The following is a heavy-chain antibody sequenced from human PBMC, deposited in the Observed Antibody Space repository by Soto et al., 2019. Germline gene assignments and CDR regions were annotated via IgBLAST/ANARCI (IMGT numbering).Heavy chain of an antibody. CDR3: ARTSSGSYAY. J-gene: IGHJ4*02. D-gene: IGHD1-26*01. V-gene: IGHV1-46*03. CDR1: GYTFISYY. CDR2: INPSGGST. Sequence: QVQLVQSGAEVKKPGASVKGSCKATGYTFISYYMHWVRQAPGQGLEWMGIINPSGGSTRYAQKFQGRVTMTRDTSTSTVYMELSSLRSEDTAVYYCARTSSGSYAYWGQGTLVTVSS.